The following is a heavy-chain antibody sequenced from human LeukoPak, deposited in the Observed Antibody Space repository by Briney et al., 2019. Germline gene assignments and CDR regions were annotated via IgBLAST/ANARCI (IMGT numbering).Heavy chain of an antibody. CDR3: ARGLESTEPGYDSNYFDY. CDR2: INPSGGST. Sequence: ASVKASCKASGYTFTSYYMHWVRQPPGQGLEWMGIINPSGGSTSYAQKFQGRVTMTSDMSTSKVYMELSSLRSEDTAVYYCARGLESTEPGYDSNYFDYWGQGTLVTVSS. CDR1: GYTFTSYY. J-gene: IGHJ4*02. V-gene: IGHV1-46*01. D-gene: IGHD5-12*01.